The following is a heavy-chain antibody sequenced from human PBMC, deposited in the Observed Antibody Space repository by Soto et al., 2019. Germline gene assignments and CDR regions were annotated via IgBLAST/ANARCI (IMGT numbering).Heavy chain of an antibody. V-gene: IGHV3-7*05. CDR1: GFTFGLTG. Sequence: EVQLVESGGGLVQPGGSFSLSCAASGFTFGLTGLSWVRQAPGKGLGGVAIIKDDGGDELYLEAVRGRFTISRDNAKKSLYLAMDSLRVEDTAVYYCAGGSGWISDTWGQGTLVTVSS. D-gene: IGHD6-19*01. CDR2: IKDDGGDE. J-gene: IGHJ5*02. CDR3: AGGSGWISDT.